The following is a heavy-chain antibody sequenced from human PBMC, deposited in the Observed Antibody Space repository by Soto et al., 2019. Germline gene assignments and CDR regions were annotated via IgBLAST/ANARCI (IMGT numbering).Heavy chain of an antibody. V-gene: IGHV3-30-3*01. Sequence: GGSLRLSCAASGFTFSSYAMHWVRQAPGKGLEWVAVISYDGSNKYYADSVKGRFTISRDNSKNTLYLQMNSLRAEDTAVYYCARSGVVPAAMGTVAYYYYYGMDVWGQGTTVTVSS. CDR3: ARSGVVPAAMGTVAYYYYYGMDV. D-gene: IGHD2-2*01. CDR1: GFTFSSYA. J-gene: IGHJ6*02. CDR2: ISYDGSNK.